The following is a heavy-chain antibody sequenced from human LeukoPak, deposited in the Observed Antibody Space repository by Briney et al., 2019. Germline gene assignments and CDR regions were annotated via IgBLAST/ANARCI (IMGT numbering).Heavy chain of an antibody. V-gene: IGHV4-59*08. D-gene: IGHD6-19*01. CDR3: ARWRSSDWYFDL. CDR1: GGSISTFY. CDR2: THYSGDT. Sequence: SETLSLTCTVSGGSISTFYWNWIRQPPGQGLEWIGYTHYSGDTNHNPSLKSRVSMSVDTSRNQFSLRLSSVTAADTAVYYCARWRSSDWYFDLWGQGTLVSVSS. J-gene: IGHJ4*02.